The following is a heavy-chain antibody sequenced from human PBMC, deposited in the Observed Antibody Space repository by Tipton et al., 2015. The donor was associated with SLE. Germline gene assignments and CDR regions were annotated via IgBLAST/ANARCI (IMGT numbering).Heavy chain of an antibody. D-gene: IGHD6-19*01. CDR1: GFTVSSNY. V-gene: IGHV3-53*04. CDR3: ARASSGRYLDI. J-gene: IGHJ3*02. CDR2: IYSGGST. Sequence: SLRLSCAASGFTVSSNYMSWVRQAPGKGLEWVSVIYSGGSTYYADSVKGRFTISRHNSKNTLYLQMNSLRAEDTAEYYCARASSGRYLDIWGQGTMVTVSS.